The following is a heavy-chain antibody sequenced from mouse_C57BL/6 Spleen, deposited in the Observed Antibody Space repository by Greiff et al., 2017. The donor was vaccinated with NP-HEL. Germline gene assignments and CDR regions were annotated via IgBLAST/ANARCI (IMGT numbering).Heavy chain of an antibody. V-gene: IGHV2-9-1*01. CDR3: ASTVVATRYYAMDY. Sequence: QVQLKQSGPGLVAPSQSLSITCTVSGFSLTSYAISWVRQPPGKGLEWLGVIWTGGGTNYNSALKSRLSISKDNSKSQVFLKMNSLQTDDTARYYCASTVVATRYYAMDYWGQGTSVTVSS. CDR2: IWTGGGT. D-gene: IGHD1-1*01. CDR1: GFSLTSYA. J-gene: IGHJ4*01.